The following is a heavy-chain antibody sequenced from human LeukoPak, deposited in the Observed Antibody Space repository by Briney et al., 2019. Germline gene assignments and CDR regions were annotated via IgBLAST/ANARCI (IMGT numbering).Heavy chain of an antibody. CDR1: GYSISSGYS. Sequence: PSETLSLSCAVSGYSISSGYSWGWIRQPPGKGLEWIGSIYHSGSTYYKPFLKSRVTISVDTSKNQFSLKLSSVTAADTAVYYCARQVEDIVVVPAAISHYYYMDVWGKGTTVTVSS. J-gene: IGHJ6*03. CDR2: IYHSGST. V-gene: IGHV4-38-2*01. CDR3: ARQVEDIVVVPAAISHYYYMDV. D-gene: IGHD2-2*01.